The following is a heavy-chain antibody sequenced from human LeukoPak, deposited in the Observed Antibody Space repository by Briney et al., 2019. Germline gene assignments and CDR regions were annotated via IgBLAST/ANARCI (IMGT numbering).Heavy chain of an antibody. D-gene: IGHD1-7*01. CDR1: GYTFTSYD. V-gene: IGHV1-8*01. CDR2: MNPNSGNT. J-gene: IGHJ6*02. Sequence: ASVKVSCKASGYTFTSYDINWVRQATGQGLEWMGWMNPNSGNTGYAQKFQGRVTMTRNTSISTAYMELSSLRSEDTAVYYCARGPITGTTYINPYYYYGMDVWGQGTTVTVSS. CDR3: ARGPITGTTYINPYYYYGMDV.